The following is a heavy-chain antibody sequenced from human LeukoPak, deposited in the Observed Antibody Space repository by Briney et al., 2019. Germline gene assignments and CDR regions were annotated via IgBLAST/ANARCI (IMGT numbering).Heavy chain of an antibody. CDR2: ISGSGSDT. CDR3: AGSSGWWAHDY. V-gene: IGHV3-23*01. Sequence: GGSLKLSCAASGLTFTNYGMTWVRQAPGKGPEWVSSISGSGSDTYYADSVKGRFTISRDNSKNTLYVQMVSLRAEDTAIYYCAGSSGWWAHDYWGQGTLVTVSS. CDR1: GLTFTNYG. J-gene: IGHJ4*02. D-gene: IGHD6-19*01.